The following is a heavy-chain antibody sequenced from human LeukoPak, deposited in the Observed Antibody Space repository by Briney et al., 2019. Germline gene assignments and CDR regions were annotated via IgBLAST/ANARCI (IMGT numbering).Heavy chain of an antibody. J-gene: IGHJ4*02. Sequence: GGSLRLSCAASGFTFSSYAMSWVRQAPGKGLEWVSAISVSGGSTYYADSVKGRSTISRDNSKNTLYLQMNSLRAEDTAVYYCAKDRERFLEWLLPHYWGQGTLVTVSS. CDR3: AKDRERFLEWLLPHY. D-gene: IGHD3-3*01. V-gene: IGHV3-23*01. CDR2: ISVSGGST. CDR1: GFTFSSYA.